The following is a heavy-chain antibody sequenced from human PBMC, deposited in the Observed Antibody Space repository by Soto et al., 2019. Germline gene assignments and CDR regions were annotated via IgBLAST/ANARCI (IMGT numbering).Heavy chain of an antibody. CDR1: GGSFSGYY. CDR2: INHSGST. J-gene: IGHJ6*02. CDR3: ARDDSMDV. Sequence: SETLSLTCAVYGGSFSGYYWSWIRQPPGKGLEWIGEINHSGSTNYNPSLKSRVTISVDTSKNQFSLKLSSVTAADTAVYYCARDDSMDVWGQGTTVTVSS. V-gene: IGHV4-34*01.